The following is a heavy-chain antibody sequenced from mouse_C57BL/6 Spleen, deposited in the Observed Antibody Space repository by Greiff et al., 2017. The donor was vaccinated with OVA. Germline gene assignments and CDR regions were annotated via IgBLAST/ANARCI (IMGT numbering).Heavy chain of an antibody. V-gene: IGHV3-6*01. CDR2: ISYDGSN. CDR1: GYSITSGYY. D-gene: IGHD2-10*01. Sequence: DVKVEESGPGLVKPSQSLSLTCSVTGYSITSGYYWNWIRQFPGNKLEWMGYISYDGSNNYNPSLKNRISITRDTSKNQFFLKLNSVTTEDTATYYCAREAYYSFAYWGQGTLVTVSA. CDR3: AREAYYSFAY. J-gene: IGHJ3*01.